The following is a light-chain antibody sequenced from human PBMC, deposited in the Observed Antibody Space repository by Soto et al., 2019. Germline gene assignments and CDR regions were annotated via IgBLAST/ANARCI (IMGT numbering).Light chain of an antibody. J-gene: IGKJ2*01. V-gene: IGKV4-1*01. CDR3: EQPLCTPYT. CDR1: QSVLYTSNNKNY. CDR2: WAS. Sequence: DIVVTQSPDSLAVSLGERATINCKSSQSVLYTSNNKNYLAWYQQKPGQPPKLIIYWASTRESGVPDRFSGSGSGTDFTLTVGRLQADDVAVYYGEQPLCTPYTVGEGTKLEIK.